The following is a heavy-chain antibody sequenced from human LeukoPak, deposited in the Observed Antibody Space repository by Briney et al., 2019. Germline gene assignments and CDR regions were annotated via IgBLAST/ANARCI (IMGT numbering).Heavy chain of an antibody. V-gene: IGHV1-69*05. Sequence: ASVKVSCKASGGTFSSYAISWVRQAPGQGLEWMGRIIPIFGTANYAQKFQGRVTITTDESTSTAYMALSSLRSEDTAVYYCARLSGPYYYDSSGYPPYFDYWGQGTLVTVSS. CDR2: IIPIFGTA. CDR3: ARLSGPYYYDSSGYPPYFDY. J-gene: IGHJ4*02. CDR1: GGTFSSYA. D-gene: IGHD3-22*01.